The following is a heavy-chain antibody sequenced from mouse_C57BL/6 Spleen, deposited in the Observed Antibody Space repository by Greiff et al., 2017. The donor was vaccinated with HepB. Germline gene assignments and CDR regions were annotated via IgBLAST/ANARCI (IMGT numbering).Heavy chain of an antibody. Sequence: EVHLVESGGGLVKPGGSLKLSCAASGFTFSDYGMHWVRQAPEKGLEWVAYISSGSSTIYYADTVKGRFTISRDNAKNTLFLQMTSLRSEDTAMYYCAKPGSSNYGDYYAMDYWGQGTSVTVSS. CDR1: GFTFSDYG. CDR3: AKPGSSNYGDYYAMDY. J-gene: IGHJ4*01. V-gene: IGHV5-17*01. D-gene: IGHD2-5*01. CDR2: ISSGSSTI.